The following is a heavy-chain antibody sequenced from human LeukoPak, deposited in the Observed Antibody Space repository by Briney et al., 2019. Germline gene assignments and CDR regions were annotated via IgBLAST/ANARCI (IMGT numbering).Heavy chain of an antibody. CDR2: TYYRSTWFT. V-gene: IGHV6-1*01. Sequence: SQTLSLTCAISGDSLSRTTVAWNWTRPSQARGLEWLRRTYYRSTWFTYYAESVEGRITINPAPSNNRFSLQLNSVTPEDTAVYYCARQDTTLLDYFDSWGQGTLVTVSS. CDR1: GDSLSRTTVA. CDR3: ARQDTTLLDYFDS. J-gene: IGHJ4*02. D-gene: IGHD1-1*01.